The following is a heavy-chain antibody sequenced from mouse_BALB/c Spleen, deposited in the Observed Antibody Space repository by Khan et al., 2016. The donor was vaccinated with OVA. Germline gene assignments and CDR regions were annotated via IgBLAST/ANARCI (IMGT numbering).Heavy chain of an antibody. J-gene: IGHJ3*01. V-gene: IGHV3-6*02. CDR2: KVYDGSN. Sequence: EVELVESGPGLVKPSQSLSLTCSVTGYSITSGYYWNWIRQFPGNKLEWMGYKVYDGSNNYNPSLKNRISITRDTSKNQFFLQLTSVTTEDTATYDCTRGGTWFAHWGQGTLVNVSA. CDR1: GYSITSGYY. CDR3: TRGGTWFAH.